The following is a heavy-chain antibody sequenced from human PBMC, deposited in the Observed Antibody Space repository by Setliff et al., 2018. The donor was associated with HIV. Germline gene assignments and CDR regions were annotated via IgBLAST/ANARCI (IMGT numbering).Heavy chain of an antibody. J-gene: IGHJ4*02. Sequence: PGGSLRLSCAASGFTFSDYYMSWIRQAPGKGLEFISYISSRGSTIYYADSVKGRFTISGDNAKNSLYLQMNRLRAEETAVYYCARDGLLVAGNRFDDWGQGTMVTVSS. CDR3: ARDGLLVAGNRFDD. D-gene: IGHD6-19*01. CDR2: ISSRGSTI. V-gene: IGHV3-11*04. CDR1: GFTFSDYY.